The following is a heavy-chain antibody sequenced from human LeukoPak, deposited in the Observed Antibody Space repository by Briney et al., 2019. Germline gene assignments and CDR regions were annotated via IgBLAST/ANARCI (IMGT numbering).Heavy chain of an antibody. CDR3: ARDGLDYLGMDV. Sequence: SGRSLRLSCVASGFTFSRHSIHWVRQAPGKGLDWVAVISYDGSSKYYADSVKGRFTISRDNSKNTLYLQMNSLRAEDTALYYCARDGLDYLGMDVWGQGTTVTVSS. CDR1: GFTFSRHS. CDR2: ISYDGSSK. J-gene: IGHJ6*02. V-gene: IGHV3-30-3*01.